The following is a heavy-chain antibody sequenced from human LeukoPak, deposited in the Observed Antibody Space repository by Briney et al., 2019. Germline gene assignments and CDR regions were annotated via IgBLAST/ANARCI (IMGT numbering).Heavy chain of an antibody. V-gene: IGHV4-39*01. CDR3: ATKKPGIAAAGTAFDI. D-gene: IGHD6-13*01. CDR2: IYYSGST. CDR1: GGSISSSSYY. Sequence: PSEILSLTCTVSGGSISSSSYYWGWIRQPPGKGLEWIGSIYYSGSTYYNPSLKSQVTISVDTSKNQFSLKLSSVTAADTAVYYCATKKPGIAAAGTAFDIWGQGTMVTVSS. J-gene: IGHJ3*02.